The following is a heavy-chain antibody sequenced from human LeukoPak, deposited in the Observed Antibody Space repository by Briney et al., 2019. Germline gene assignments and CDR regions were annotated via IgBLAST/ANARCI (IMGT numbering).Heavy chain of an antibody. Sequence: PGGSLRLSCAASGFTFSSYGMHWVRQAPGKGLEWVAVISYDGSNKYYADSVKGRFTISRDNPKNTLYLQMNSLRAEDTAVYYCAKEASYASGTAWEDYWGQGTLVTVSS. CDR1: GFTFSSYG. CDR3: AKEASYASGTAWEDY. V-gene: IGHV3-30*18. CDR2: ISYDGSNK. D-gene: IGHD3-10*01. J-gene: IGHJ4*02.